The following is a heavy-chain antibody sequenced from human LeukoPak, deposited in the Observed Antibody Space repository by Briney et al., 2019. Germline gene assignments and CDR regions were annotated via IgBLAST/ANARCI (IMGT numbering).Heavy chain of an antibody. CDR3: ARCWTYYYDSSGPIDY. CDR1: GFTFSSYP. D-gene: IGHD3-22*01. V-gene: IGHV3-21*01. J-gene: IGHJ4*02. Sequence: GGSLRLSCGASGFTFSSYPMNWVRQAPGKGLEWVSSISTSNSYIYYADSVKGRFTISRDNAKNSLYLQMNSLRAEDTAVYYCARCWTYYYDSSGPIDYWGQGTLVTVSS. CDR2: ISTSNSYI.